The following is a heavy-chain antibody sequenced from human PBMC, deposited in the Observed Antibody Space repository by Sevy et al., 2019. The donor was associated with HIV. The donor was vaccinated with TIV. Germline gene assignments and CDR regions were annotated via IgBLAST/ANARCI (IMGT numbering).Heavy chain of an antibody. CDR3: ARDGLGSSSWYRWFDP. D-gene: IGHD6-13*01. Sequence: ASVKVSCKASGGTFSSYAISWVRQAPGQGLEWMGGIIPIFGTANYAQKFQGRVTITADESTSTAYMELSSLRSEDTAVYYCARDGLGSSSWYRWFDPLGQGTLVTVSS. CDR1: GGTFSSYA. V-gene: IGHV1-69*13. J-gene: IGHJ5*02. CDR2: IIPIFGTA.